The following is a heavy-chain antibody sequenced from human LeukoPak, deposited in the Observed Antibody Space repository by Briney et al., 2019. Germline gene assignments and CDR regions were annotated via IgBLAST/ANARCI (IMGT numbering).Heavy chain of an antibody. D-gene: IGHD2-2*01. CDR3: ARVRVWIPAADYYYMDV. V-gene: IGHV1-18*01. J-gene: IGHJ6*03. Sequence: APVKVSCKASGYTFTSYGISWVRQAPGQGLEWMGWISAYNGNTNYAQKLQGRVTMTTDTSTSTAYMELRSLRSDDTAVYYCARVRVWIPAADYYYMDVWGKGTTVTVSS. CDR1: GYTFTSYG. CDR2: ISAYNGNT.